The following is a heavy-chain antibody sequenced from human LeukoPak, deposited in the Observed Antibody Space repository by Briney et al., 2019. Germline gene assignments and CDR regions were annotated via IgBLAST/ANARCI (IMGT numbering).Heavy chain of an antibody. CDR3: VNYYDSSDYQQPNHFDY. J-gene: IGHJ4*02. V-gene: IGHV4-34*01. D-gene: IGHD3-22*01. CDR2: INHSGST. Sequence: SETLSLTCAVYGGSFSGYYWNWIRQPPGKGLEWIGEINHSGSTNYNPSLKSRVTISVDTSKNQFSLKLSSVTAADTAVYYCVNYYDSSDYQQPNHFDYWGQGTLVTVSS. CDR1: GGSFSGYY.